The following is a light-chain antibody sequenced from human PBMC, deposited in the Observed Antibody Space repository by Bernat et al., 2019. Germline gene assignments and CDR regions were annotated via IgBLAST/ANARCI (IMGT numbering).Light chain of an antibody. Sequence: DIQLTQSPPFLSASVGDRVTITCRASQVIGTYLAWYQHKPGKAPNLLIYGASTLQAGVPSRFSGSGSGTEFTLTISSLQPEDSGSYYCQQLNSFPITFGQGTRLEIE. CDR3: QQLNSFPIT. CDR1: QVIGTY. V-gene: IGKV1-9*01. CDR2: GAS. J-gene: IGKJ5*01.